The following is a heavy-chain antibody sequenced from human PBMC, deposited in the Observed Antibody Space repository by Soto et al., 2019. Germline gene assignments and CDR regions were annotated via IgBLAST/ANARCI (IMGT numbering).Heavy chain of an antibody. D-gene: IGHD1-1*01. CDR3: ASPGNPLDY. J-gene: IGHJ4*02. Sequence: GGSLRLSCAASGFTFSSYAMSWVRQAPGKGLEWVSGISGSGGSTYYADSVKGRFTISRDNSKNTLFLHMNSLRAEDTAVYYCASPGNPLDYWGQGTLVTVSS. V-gene: IGHV3-23*01. CDR1: GFTFSSYA. CDR2: ISGSGGST.